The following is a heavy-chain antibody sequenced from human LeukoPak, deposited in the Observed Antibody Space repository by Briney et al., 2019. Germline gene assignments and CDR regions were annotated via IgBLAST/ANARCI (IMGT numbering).Heavy chain of an antibody. Sequence: PGGSLRLSCVASGLPIADFAMHWVRQAPRKGLEWVSLISGDGVSTFYADSVKGRFSISRDNSKNSLYLEMNSLRTEDAAMYYCAKESGKFDYWGQGTLVAVSS. CDR2: ISGDGVST. CDR1: GLPIADFA. V-gene: IGHV3-43*02. J-gene: IGHJ4*02. CDR3: AKESGKFDY.